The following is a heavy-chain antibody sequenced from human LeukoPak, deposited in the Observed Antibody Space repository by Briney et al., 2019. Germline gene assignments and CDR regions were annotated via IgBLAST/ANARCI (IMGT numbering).Heavy chain of an antibody. CDR3: ARWGHFDTSGYFVVDY. D-gene: IGHD3-22*01. CDR2: IYYSGTT. V-gene: IGHV4-59*01. J-gene: IGHJ4*02. CDR1: DGSISTYY. Sequence: SETLSFTCTVSDGSISTYYCNWFRQPPGKGLEWIGHIYYSGTTHYNPSLKSRVSISIDTSKNQFSLQLRSATAVDTAVYYCARWGHFDTSGYFVVDYWGQGTLVTVSS.